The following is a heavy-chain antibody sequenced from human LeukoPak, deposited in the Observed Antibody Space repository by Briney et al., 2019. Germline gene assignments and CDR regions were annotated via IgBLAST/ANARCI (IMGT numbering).Heavy chain of an antibody. CDR2: ISGSGGST. Sequence: GGSLRLSCAASGFTFSSYAMSWVRQAPGKGLEWVSGISGSGGSTYYADSVKGRFTISRDNSKNTLYLQMNSLRAEDTAVYYCAKDAHQRGYSGYDLGGFDYWGQGTLVTVSS. J-gene: IGHJ4*02. D-gene: IGHD5-12*01. CDR3: AKDAHQRGYSGYDLGGFDY. V-gene: IGHV3-23*01. CDR1: GFTFSSYA.